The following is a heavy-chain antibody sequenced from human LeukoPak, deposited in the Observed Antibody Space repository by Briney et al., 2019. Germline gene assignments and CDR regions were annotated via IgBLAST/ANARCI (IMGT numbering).Heavy chain of an antibody. CDR2: IHYDGRT. J-gene: IGHJ4*02. CDR1: GASMSGQH. D-gene: IGHD2-8*01. CDR3: ARHLNGGTHPLDN. V-gene: IGHV4-59*08. Sequence: MPSKTLSLTCTVSGASMSGQHWSWIRQAPGKGLEWIAWIHYDGRTNYNPSLKSRLSLSVDTSTNQFSLSLTSATAADTAVYFCARHLNGGTHPLDNWGPGIRVIVSP.